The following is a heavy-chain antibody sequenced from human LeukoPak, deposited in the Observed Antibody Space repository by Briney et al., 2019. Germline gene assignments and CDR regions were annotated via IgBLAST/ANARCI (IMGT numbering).Heavy chain of an antibody. Sequence: GGSLTLSCTASGFTFSDYVMHWVRQAPGKGLEWVAVIWHDGSNEYYEGSVRGRFIISRDNSRNRLYLQMNRLRAEDTAVYYCVRDYDYYDFWSGYWPDAFDTWGPGTTVIVSS. CDR2: IWHDGSNE. CDR1: GFTFSDYV. D-gene: IGHD3-3*01. J-gene: IGHJ3*02. CDR3: VRDYDYYDFWSGYWPDAFDT. V-gene: IGHV3-33*01.